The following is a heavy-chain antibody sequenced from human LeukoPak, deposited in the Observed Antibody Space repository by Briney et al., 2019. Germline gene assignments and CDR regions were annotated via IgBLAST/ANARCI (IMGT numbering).Heavy chain of an antibody. CDR1: GYTFTDYD. CDR3: ARNGRVRRVVKDLFEY. CDR2: VSPYNGNT. D-gene: IGHD3-10*01. J-gene: IGHJ4*02. Sequence: ASVKVSCKTSGYTFTDYDITWVRQAPGQGLEWMGRVSPYNGNTYYSQRFQDRVIITKDTSTGTAYMDLRDLRTDDTAMYYCARNGRVRRVVKDLFEYWGQGTLVAVSS. V-gene: IGHV1-18*01.